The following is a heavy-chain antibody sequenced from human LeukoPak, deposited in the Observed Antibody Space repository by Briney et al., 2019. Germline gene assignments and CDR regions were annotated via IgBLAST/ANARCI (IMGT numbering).Heavy chain of an antibody. J-gene: IGHJ4*02. CDR3: ARCLGIAAAGVDY. Sequence: GGSLRLSCAASGFTFSSYGMHWVRQAPGKGLEWVAVIWYDGSNKYYADSVKGRFTISRDNSKNTLYLQMNSLRAEDTAVYYCARCLGIAAAGVDYWGQGTLVTVSS. V-gene: IGHV3-33*01. CDR2: IWYDGSNK. D-gene: IGHD6-13*01. CDR1: GFTFSSYG.